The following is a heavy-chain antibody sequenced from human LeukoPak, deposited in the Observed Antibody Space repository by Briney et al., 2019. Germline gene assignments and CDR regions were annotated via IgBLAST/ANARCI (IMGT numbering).Heavy chain of an antibody. J-gene: IGHJ1*01. V-gene: IGHV4-61*02. CDR2: IYTSGST. CDR3: ASEGTEYLSSTSCWGTQNN. CDR1: GGSISSGSYY. D-gene: IGHD2-2*01. Sequence: PSQTLSLTCTVSGGSISSGSYYWSWIRQPAGKGLEWIGRIYTSGSTNYNPSLKSRVTISVDTSKNQFSLKLSSVTAADTAVYYCASEGTEYLSSTSCWGTQNNCGPGTL.